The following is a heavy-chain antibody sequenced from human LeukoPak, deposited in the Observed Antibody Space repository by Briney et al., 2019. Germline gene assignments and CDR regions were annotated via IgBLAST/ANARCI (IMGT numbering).Heavy chain of an antibody. CDR3: AKGGEMATLEESDY. J-gene: IGHJ4*02. Sequence: PGGSLRLSCAASGFTFSTYAMHWVRQAPGRGLEWVTVISYDGSIKYYADSVKGRFTISRDNSKNTVYLQMHSLRDEDTAVYYCAKGGEMATLEESDYWGQGTLVTVSS. CDR1: GFTFSTYA. CDR2: ISYDGSIK. V-gene: IGHV3-30*18. D-gene: IGHD5-24*01.